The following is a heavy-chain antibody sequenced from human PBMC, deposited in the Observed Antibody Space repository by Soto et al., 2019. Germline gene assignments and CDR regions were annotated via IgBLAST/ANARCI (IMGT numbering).Heavy chain of an antibody. CDR3: XRXXXVXXXXXXXXYYGMDV. V-gene: IGHV1-69*01. J-gene: IGHJ6*02. Sequence: QVQLVQSGAEVKKPGSSVKVSCKASGGTFSSYAIXXVRXAXGQGLEWMGGIIPIFGTANYAQKFQGRVTITADESTSTAYMELSSLRSEDTAVXXXXRXXXVXXXXXXXXYYGMDVWGQGTTVTVSS. CDR2: IIPIFGTA. CDR1: GGTFSSYA.